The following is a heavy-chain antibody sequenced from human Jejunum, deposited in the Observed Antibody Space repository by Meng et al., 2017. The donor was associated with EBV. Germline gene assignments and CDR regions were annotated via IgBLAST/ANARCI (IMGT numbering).Heavy chain of an antibody. D-gene: IGHD3/OR15-3a*01. CDR1: GFRFSEYA. CDR2: ISYDGSNA. J-gene: IGHJ4*02. V-gene: IGHV3-30-3*01. Sequence: QVQLVESGGGVVQPGRSLSLSCAGSGFRFSEYAMHWVRQAPGKGLEWVAFISYDGSNANYADSVKGRFTISRDSSKNTLYLQMNSLRAEDTAVYYCVRERTGYYAEYWGQGTLVTVAS. CDR3: VRERTGYYAEY.